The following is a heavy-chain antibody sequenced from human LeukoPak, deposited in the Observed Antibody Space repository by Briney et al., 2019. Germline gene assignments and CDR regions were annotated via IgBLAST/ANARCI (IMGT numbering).Heavy chain of an antibody. CDR1: GFTFSSYE. D-gene: IGHD3-22*01. CDR2: ISYDGSNK. Sequence: GGSLRLSCAASGFTFSSYEMNWVRQPPGKGLEWVAVISYDGSNKYYADSVKGRFTISRDNSKNTLYLQMNSLRAEDTAVYYCARGYYDSSGYYPVAGALDYYFDYWGQGTLVTVSS. CDR3: ARGYYDSSGYYPVAGALDYYFDY. J-gene: IGHJ4*02. V-gene: IGHV3-30*04.